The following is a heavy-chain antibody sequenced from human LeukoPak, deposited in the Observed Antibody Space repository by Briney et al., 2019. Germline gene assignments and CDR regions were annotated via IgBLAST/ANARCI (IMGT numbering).Heavy chain of an antibody. J-gene: IGHJ4*02. CDR1: GGSISSYY. D-gene: IGHD3-10*01. Sequence: SETLSLTCTVSGGSISSYYWSWIRQPPGKGLEWIGYIYYSGSTNYNPSLKSRVTISVDTSKNQFSLKLSSVTAADTAVYYCARDPGRITMVRGVIIPDYWGQGTLVTVSS. CDR3: ARDPGRITMVRGVIIPDY. CDR2: IYYSGST. V-gene: IGHV4-59*12.